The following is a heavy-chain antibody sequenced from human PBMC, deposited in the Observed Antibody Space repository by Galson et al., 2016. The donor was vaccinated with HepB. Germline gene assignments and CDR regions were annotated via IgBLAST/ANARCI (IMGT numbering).Heavy chain of an antibody. Sequence: SETLSLTCAVHNGSFRGYYWSWIRQPPGRGLEWIGEINYSGTTNYNPSLKSRLTISVDTSNKQFSLKLKSVTAADTAIYYCARGRGKLDFWGQGILATVSS. CDR3: ARGRGKLDF. D-gene: IGHD3-16*01. J-gene: IGHJ4*02. CDR1: NGSFRGYY. V-gene: IGHV4-34*01. CDR2: INYSGTT.